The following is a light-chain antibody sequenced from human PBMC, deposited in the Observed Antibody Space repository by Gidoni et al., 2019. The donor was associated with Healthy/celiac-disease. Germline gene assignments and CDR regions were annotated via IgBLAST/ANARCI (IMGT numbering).Light chain of an antibody. CDR3: QQSYSTPPF. J-gene: IGKJ3*01. CDR2: AAS. Sequence: DIQMTQSPSSLSASVGDRVNITCRASQSISSYLNWYQQKPGKAPKLLIYAASSLQSGVPSRFSGIGSGTDFTLTISSLQPEDFATYYCQQSYSTPPFFGPGTKVDIK. V-gene: IGKV1-39*01. CDR1: QSISSY.